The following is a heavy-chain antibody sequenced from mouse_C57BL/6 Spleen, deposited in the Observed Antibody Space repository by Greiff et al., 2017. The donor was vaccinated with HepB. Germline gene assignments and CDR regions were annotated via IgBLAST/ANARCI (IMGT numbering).Heavy chain of an antibody. D-gene: IGHD2-1*01. Sequence: DVQLQESGPGLVKPSQSLSLTCSVTGYSITSGYYWNWIRQFPGNKLEWMGYISYDGSNNYNPSLKNRISITRDTSKNQFFLKLNSVTTEDTATYYCASYYGNYALDYYAMDYWGQGTSVTVSS. CDR2: ISYDGSN. CDR3: ASYYGNYALDYYAMDY. CDR1: GYSITSGYY. J-gene: IGHJ4*01. V-gene: IGHV3-6*01.